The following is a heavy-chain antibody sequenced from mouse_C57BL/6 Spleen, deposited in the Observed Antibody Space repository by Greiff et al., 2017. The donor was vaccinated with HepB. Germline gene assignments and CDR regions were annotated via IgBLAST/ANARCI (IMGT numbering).Heavy chain of an antibody. D-gene: IGHD1-1*01. V-gene: IGHV1-82*01. CDR3: ARSNNYYGSSYGYFDV. CDR2: IYPGDGDT. Sequence: QVQLQQSGPELVKPGASVKISCKASGYAFSSSWMNWVKQRPGKGLEWIGRIYPGDGDTNYNGKFKGKATLTADKSSSTAYMQLSSLTSEDSAVYFCARSNNYYGSSYGYFDVWGTGTTVTVSS. CDR1: GYAFSSSW. J-gene: IGHJ1*03.